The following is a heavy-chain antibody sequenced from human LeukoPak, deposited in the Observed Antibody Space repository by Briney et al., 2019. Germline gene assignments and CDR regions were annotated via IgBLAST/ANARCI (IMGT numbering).Heavy chain of an antibody. J-gene: IGHJ4*02. D-gene: IGHD3-3*01. CDR2: INPNSGGT. CDR3: ARDPLTIFGVFRPYYFDY. Sequence: PSVKVSCMASGYTFTGYYMHWVRQAPGQGLEWMGWINPNSGGTNYAQKFQGRVTMTRDTSISTAYMELSRLRSDDTAVYYCARDPLTIFGVFRPYYFDYWGQGTLVTVSS. CDR1: GYTFTGYY. V-gene: IGHV1-2*02.